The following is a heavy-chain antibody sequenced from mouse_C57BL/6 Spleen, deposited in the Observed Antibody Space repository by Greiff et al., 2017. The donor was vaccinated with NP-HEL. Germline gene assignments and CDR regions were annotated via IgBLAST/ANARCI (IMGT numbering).Heavy chain of an antibody. Sequence: QVQVKESGAELVQPGASVKLSCKASGYTFTEYSIHWVKQRPGQGLEWIGWFYPGSGSFKYNEKFKVKATLTAYKSSSTVYIELSKLTSENAEVYICTIHAEEAAYYYGSRPWFAYWGQGTLVTVSA. CDR3: TIHAEEAAYYYGSRPWFAY. D-gene: IGHD1-1*01. CDR2: FYPGSGSF. V-gene: IGHV1-62-2*01. CDR1: GYTFTEYS. J-gene: IGHJ3*01.